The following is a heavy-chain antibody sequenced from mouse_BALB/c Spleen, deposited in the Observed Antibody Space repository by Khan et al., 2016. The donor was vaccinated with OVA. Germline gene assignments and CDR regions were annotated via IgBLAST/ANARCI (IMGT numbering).Heavy chain of an antibody. V-gene: IGHV9-3-1*01. CDR2: INTYTGEP. J-gene: IGHJ4*01. Sequence: QVQLKQSGPELKKPGETVKISCKASGYTFTNYGMNWVKQSPGKALKWMGWINTYTGEPTYADDFKGRFAFSLETSATTAYLQINNLKNEDTATYFWARPPYFSYTLDYWGQGTSVTGSS. CDR1: GYTFTNYG. CDR3: ARPPYFSYTLDY. D-gene: IGHD2-10*01.